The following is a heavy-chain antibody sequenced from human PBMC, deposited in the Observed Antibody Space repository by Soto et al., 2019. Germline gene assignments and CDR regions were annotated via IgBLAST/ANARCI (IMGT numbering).Heavy chain of an antibody. CDR3: TKPYGDFDP. J-gene: IGHJ5*02. CDR1: GFTFGDYA. D-gene: IGHD4-17*01. Sequence: PGGSLRLSCTASGFTFGDYAMSWVRQAPGKGLEWVGFIRSKAYGGTTEYAASVKGRLTISRDDSKSIAYLQMNSLKTEDTAVYYCTKPYGDFDPWGQGTLVTVSS. V-gene: IGHV3-49*04. CDR2: IRSKAYGGTT.